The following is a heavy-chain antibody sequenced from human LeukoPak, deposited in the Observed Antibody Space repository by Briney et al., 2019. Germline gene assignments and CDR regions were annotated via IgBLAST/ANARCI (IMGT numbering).Heavy chain of an antibody. CDR2: ISYDGSNK. CDR1: GFTFSSYA. Sequence: GGSLRLSCAASGFTFSSYAMHWVRQAPGKGLGWVAVISYDGSNKYYADSVKGRFTISRDNSKNTLYLQMNSLRAEDTAVYYCARARLRLGELSLAFDYWGQGTLVTVSS. CDR3: ARARLRLGELSLAFDY. J-gene: IGHJ4*02. V-gene: IGHV3-30-3*01. D-gene: IGHD3-16*02.